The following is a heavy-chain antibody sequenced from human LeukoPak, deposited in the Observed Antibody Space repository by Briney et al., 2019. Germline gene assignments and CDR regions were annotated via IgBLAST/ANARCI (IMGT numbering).Heavy chain of an antibody. CDR1: GGSISSGGYY. D-gene: IGHD2/OR15-2a*01. J-gene: IGHJ3*02. CDR3: ARDREIEAFDI. V-gene: IGHV4-31*03. Sequence: PSQALSLTCTVSGGSISSGGYYWSWIRQHPGKGLEWIGYIYYSGSTYYNPSLKSRVTISVDTSKNQFSLKLSSVTAADTAVYYCARDREIEAFDIWGQGTMVTVSS. CDR2: IYYSGST.